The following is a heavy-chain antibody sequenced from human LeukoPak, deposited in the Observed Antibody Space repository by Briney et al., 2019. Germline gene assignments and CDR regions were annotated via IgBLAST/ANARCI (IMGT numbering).Heavy chain of an antibody. J-gene: IGHJ4*02. CDR2: IYQSGST. D-gene: IGHD3-3*01. CDR1: GYSISSGYY. V-gene: IGHV4-38-2*02. Sequence: SETLSLTCTVSGYSISSGYYWGWIRQPPGKGLEWIGSIYQSGSTYYNPSLKSRVTISVDTSKNQFSLKLSSVTAADTAVYYCARAIITIFGVVTVFDYWGQGTLVTVSS. CDR3: ARAIITIFGVVTVFDY.